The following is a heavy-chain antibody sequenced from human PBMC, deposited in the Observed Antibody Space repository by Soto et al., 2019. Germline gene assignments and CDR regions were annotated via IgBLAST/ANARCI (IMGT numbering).Heavy chain of an antibody. Sequence: SVKVSCKASGGTFSSYAISWVRHAPGQGLEWMGGIIPIFGTANYAQKFQGRVTITADESTSTAYMELSSLRSEDTAVYYCARVPYDFWSGYPRYYYYGMDVWGQGTTVTVSS. CDR2: IIPIFGTA. J-gene: IGHJ6*02. CDR1: GGTFSSYA. CDR3: ARVPYDFWSGYPRYYYYGMDV. V-gene: IGHV1-69*13. D-gene: IGHD3-3*01.